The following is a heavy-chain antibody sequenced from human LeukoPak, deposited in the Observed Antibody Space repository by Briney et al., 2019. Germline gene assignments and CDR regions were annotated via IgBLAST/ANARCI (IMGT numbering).Heavy chain of an antibody. J-gene: IGHJ4*02. Sequence: PGRSLRLSCAASGFTFSSYGMHWVRQVLGKGLEWVAVIWYDGSNKYYADSVKGRFTISRDNSKNTLYLQMNSLRAEDTAVYYCASSTITATLDYWGQGTLVTVSS. V-gene: IGHV3-33*01. CDR1: GFTFSSYG. CDR2: IWYDGSNK. CDR3: ASSTITATLDY. D-gene: IGHD5-24*01.